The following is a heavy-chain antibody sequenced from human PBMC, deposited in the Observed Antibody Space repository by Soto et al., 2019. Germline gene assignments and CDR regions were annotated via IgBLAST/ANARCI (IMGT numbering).Heavy chain of an antibody. CDR3: ARYRSWYNWFDP. CDR2: IYYSGST. J-gene: IGHJ5*02. D-gene: IGHD6-6*01. V-gene: IGHV4-59*01. CDR1: GGSISSYY. Sequence: KTSETLSLTCTVSGGSISSYYWSWIRQPPGKGLEWIGYIYYSGSTNYNPSLKSRVTISVDTSKNQFSLKLSSVTAADTAVYYCARYRSWYNWFDPWGQGTLVTVSS.